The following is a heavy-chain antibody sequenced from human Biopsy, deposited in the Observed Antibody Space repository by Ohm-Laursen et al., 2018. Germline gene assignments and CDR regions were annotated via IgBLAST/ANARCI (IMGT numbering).Heavy chain of an antibody. CDR2: IYNTETT. CDR1: GGSISSSTPYY. CDR3: ARHPTGFWFDP. V-gene: IGHV4-39*01. Sequence: SDTLSLTCPVSGGSISSSTPYYWAWLRQPPGKGLEWIGSIYNTETTFYNPSLESRVTISVDTSTNQFSLKVSSVTAADTALYFCARHPTGFWFDPWGHGTLVTVSS. J-gene: IGHJ5*02.